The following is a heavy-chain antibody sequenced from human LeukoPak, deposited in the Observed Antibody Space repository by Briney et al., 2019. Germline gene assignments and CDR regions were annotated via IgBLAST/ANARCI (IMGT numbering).Heavy chain of an antibody. CDR3: ARDYYYGMDV. CDR1: GDSLSSNSAA. V-gene: IGHV6-1*01. J-gene: IGHJ6*01. CDR2: TYYRSKWYN. Sequence: SQTLSLTCAISGDSLSSNSAAWIWLRQSPSRGLEWLGRTYYRSKWYNEYAVSVKSRITINPDTSKNQFSLQLNSVTPEDTAVYYCARDYYYGMDVWGQGGTVSVSS.